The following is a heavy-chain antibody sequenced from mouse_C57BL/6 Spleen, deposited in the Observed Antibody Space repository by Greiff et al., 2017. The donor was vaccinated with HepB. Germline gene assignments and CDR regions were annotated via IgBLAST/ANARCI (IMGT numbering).Heavy chain of an antibody. CDR2: INPSNGGT. D-gene: IGHD2-2*01. V-gene: IGHV1-53*01. CDR3: ARWPYGYDPYVDY. J-gene: IGHJ2*01. CDR1: GYTFTSYW. Sequence: VQLQQSGTELVKPGASVKLSCKASGYTFTSYWMHWVKQRPGQGLEWIGNINPSNGGTNYNEKFKSKATLTVDKSSSTAYMQLSSLTSEDSAVYYCARWPYGYDPYVDYWGQGTTLTVSS.